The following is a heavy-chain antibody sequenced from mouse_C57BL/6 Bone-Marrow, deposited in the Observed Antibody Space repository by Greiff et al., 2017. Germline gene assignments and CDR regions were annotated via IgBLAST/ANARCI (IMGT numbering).Heavy chain of an antibody. V-gene: IGHV5-17*01. J-gene: IGHJ3*01. CDR1: GFTFSDYG. CDR2: ISSGSSTI. CDR3: EIYGSSPWFAY. D-gene: IGHD1-1*01. Sequence: DVLLVESGGGLVKPGGSLKLSCAASGFTFSDYGMHWVRQAPEKGLEWVAYISSGSSTIYYADTVKGRFTISRDNAKNTLFLQMTSLRSEDTAMYYCEIYGSSPWFAYWGQGTLVTVSA.